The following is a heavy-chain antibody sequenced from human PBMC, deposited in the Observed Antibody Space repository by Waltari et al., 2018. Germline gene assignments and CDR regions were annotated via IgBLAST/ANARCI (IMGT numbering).Heavy chain of an antibody. CDR2: ISNTRSPI. J-gene: IGHJ3*01. D-gene: IGHD1-26*01. Sequence: ETQLVESGGGWVQQGGSLRLSCAASGFNFMGQSMNWVRQAPGKGLEWVSYISNTRSPIYYADSVKGRFTISRDNAKNSLYLQMNDLRAEDTAMYYCVGIVNVEFDAFDLWGQGTMVTVSS. CDR1: GFNFMGQS. V-gene: IGHV3-48*01. CDR3: VGIVNVEFDAFDL.